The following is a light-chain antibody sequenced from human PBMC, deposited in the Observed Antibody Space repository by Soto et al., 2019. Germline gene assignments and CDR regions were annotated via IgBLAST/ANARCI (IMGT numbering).Light chain of an antibody. V-gene: IGKV3-20*01. CDR3: QQDGSSPMYT. CDR2: GAS. J-gene: IGKJ2*01. Sequence: EIVLTQSPGTLSLSPGERATLSCRASQSVSSSYLAWYQQKPGQAPRRLIYGASSRATGIPDRFSGSGSGTDFPLTISRLEPEDFALSYCQQDGSSPMYTFGQGTKLEIK. CDR1: QSVSSSY.